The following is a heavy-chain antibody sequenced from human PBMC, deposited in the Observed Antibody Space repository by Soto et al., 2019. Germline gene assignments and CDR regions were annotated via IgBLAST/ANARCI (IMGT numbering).Heavy chain of an antibody. Sequence: LQLQESGPGLVRPSETLSLSCIVSGGSIGSTTYYWGWIRQPPGKGLEWIASINYRGNTYYDPSLRSRVSISVDTSKNQFSLKVISVTAAYTAVYYCARHGVGLRSWLDPWGQGTLVTVSS. D-gene: IGHD3-3*01. V-gene: IGHV4-39*01. CDR2: INYRGNT. J-gene: IGHJ5*02. CDR1: GGSIGSTTYY. CDR3: ARHGVGLRSWLDP.